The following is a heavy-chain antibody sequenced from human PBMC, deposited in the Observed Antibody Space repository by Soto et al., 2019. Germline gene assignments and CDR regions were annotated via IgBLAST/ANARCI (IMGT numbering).Heavy chain of an antibody. Sequence: GESLKISCKGSGYSFTTYWIAWVRQMPGKGLECMGIIYPGDSDTRYSPSFQGQVTISADKSINTAYLQWSSLKASDSAIYYCARPFDTSGWYDHWGQGTLVTVST. J-gene: IGHJ5*02. CDR2: IYPGDSDT. V-gene: IGHV5-51*01. CDR3: ARPFDTSGWYDH. CDR1: GYSFTTYW. D-gene: IGHD6-19*01.